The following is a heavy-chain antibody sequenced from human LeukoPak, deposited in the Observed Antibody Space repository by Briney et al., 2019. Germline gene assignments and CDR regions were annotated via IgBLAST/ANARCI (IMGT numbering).Heavy chain of an antibody. V-gene: IGHV4-59*08. CDR3: ARHKSLRLRWILTSSDPCDAFDI. D-gene: IGHD4-23*01. CDR2: IYYSGST. J-gene: IGHJ3*02. CDR1: GLSFSTYV. Sequence: GSLRLSCAASGLSFSTYVMSWVRQPPGKGLEWIGYIYYSGSTNYNPSLKSRVTISVDTSKNQFSLKLSSVTAADTAVYYCARHKSLRLRWILTSSDPCDAFDIWGQGTMVTVSS.